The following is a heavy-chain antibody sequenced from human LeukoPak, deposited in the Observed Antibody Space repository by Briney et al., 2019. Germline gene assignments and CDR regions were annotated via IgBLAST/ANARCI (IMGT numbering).Heavy chain of an antibody. D-gene: IGHD3-3*01. V-gene: IGHV3-23*01. CDR2: ISGSGGST. Sequence: GGSLRLSCAASGFTFSSYAMSWVRQAPGKGLEWVSAISGSGGSTYYADSVKGRFTISRDNSKNTLYLQMNSLRAEDTAVYYCAKDDSTYYDFWSGYLFGYWGQGTLVTVSS. CDR3: AKDDSTYYDFWSGYLFGY. CDR1: GFTFSSYA. J-gene: IGHJ4*02.